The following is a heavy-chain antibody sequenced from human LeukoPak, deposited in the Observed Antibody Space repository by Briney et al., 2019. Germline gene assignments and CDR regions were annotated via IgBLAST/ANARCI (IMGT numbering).Heavy chain of an antibody. J-gene: IGHJ6*04. CDR1: GESFSGYY. CDR2: INHSGST. Sequence: SETLSLTCAVYGESFSGYYWSWLRQPPGKGLEWIGEINHSGSTNYNPSLKSRVTISVDTSKNQFSLKLSSVTAADTAVYYCARDSIAAAKPYYYYGMDVWGKGTTVTVSS. V-gene: IGHV4-34*01. D-gene: IGHD6-13*01. CDR3: ARDSIAAAKPYYYYGMDV.